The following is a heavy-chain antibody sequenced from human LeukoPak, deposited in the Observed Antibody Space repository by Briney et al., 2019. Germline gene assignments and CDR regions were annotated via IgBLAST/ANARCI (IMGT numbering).Heavy chain of an antibody. CDR1: GYTFATYY. J-gene: IGHJ4*02. CDR3: AIMSRVDTGKSPLDD. D-gene: IGHD5-18*01. V-gene: IGHV1-46*01. CDR2: INPSSGST. Sequence: ASVKVSCKASGYTFATYYMHWVRQAPGQGLEWMGVINPSSGSTNYAQNFQGRVTMTRDTSTSTVYMELSSPRSEDTAMYYCAIMSRVDTGKSPLDDWGQGSLVTVSS.